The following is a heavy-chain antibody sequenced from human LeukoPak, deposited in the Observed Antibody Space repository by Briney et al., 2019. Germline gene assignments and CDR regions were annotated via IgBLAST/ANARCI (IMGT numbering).Heavy chain of an antibody. J-gene: IGHJ4*02. D-gene: IGHD3-9*01. Sequence: ASVTVSCKASGYTFTTNAIHWVRQAPGQRLEWMGLINGGNGNTKYSQRFQGRVTITRDTSASTAYMELSSLTSEDTALYYCAGGDISSARGGGGGRYWGQGTLVTVSS. V-gene: IGHV1-3*01. CDR2: INGGNGNT. CDR3: AGGDISSARGGGGGRY. CDR1: GYTFTTNA.